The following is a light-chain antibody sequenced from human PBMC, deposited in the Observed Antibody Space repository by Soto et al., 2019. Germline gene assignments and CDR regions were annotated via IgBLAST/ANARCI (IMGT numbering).Light chain of an antibody. CDR3: QQYSNWPRT. Sequence: EIVKTQSPATLSVSPGGRATLSCRASQSISDTLAWYQQKPGQAPRLLVYGASTRAPGFPARFSGSGSGTDFTLTISSLQSEDFAVYYCQQYSNWPRTFGQGTKVDIK. CDR2: GAS. J-gene: IGKJ1*01. V-gene: IGKV3-15*01. CDR1: QSISDT.